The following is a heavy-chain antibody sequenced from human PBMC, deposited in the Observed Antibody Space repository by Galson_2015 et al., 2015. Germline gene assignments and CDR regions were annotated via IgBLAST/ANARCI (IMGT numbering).Heavy chain of an antibody. D-gene: IGHD3-10*01. J-gene: IGHJ3*01. V-gene: IGHV3-7*01. CDR1: GFTFRTYW. CDR2: IKEDGSKR. Sequence: SLRLSCAAPGFTFRTYWMSWVRQAPGRGLEWVANIKEDGSKRYHADSVKGRFMISRDNAKNSLFLQMNSLRGDDTAIYYCARDDPGFGAYRVWGQGAMVT. CDR3: ARDDPGFGAYRV.